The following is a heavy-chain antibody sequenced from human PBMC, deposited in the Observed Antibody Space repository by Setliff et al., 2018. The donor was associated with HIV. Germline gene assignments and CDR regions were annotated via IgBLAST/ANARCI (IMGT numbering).Heavy chain of an antibody. CDR3: ARTHYYDSSGYLDY. D-gene: IGHD3-22*01. V-gene: IGHV1-3*01. Sequence: GASVKVSCKASGYTFTTYSLHWVRQAPGQSLEWMGWINVGKGDTKSSQKFQGRFTITTDTSANTAYMELSRLRSDDTAVFFCARTHYYDSSGYLDYWGQGTLVTVSS. CDR1: GYTFTTYS. CDR2: INVGKGDT. J-gene: IGHJ4*02.